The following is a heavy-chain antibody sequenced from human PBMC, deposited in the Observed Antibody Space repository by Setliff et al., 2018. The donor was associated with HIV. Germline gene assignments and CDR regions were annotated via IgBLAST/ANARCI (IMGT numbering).Heavy chain of an antibody. J-gene: IGHJ4*02. D-gene: IGHD6-19*01. CDR1: GGSFSGYY. V-gene: IGHV4-34*01. CDR3: ARSPRIGVAGEFEY. Sequence: PSETLSLTCAVYGGSFSGYYWSWIRQPPGKGLEWIGEINHSGNTNYNPSLNSRVTISVDTSKNQFSLKVNSVTAADTAVYYCARSPRIGVAGEFEYWGQGTLVTVSS. CDR2: INHSGNT.